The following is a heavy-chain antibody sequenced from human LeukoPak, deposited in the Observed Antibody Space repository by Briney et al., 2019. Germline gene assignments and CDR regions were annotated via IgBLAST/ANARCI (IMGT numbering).Heavy chain of an antibody. CDR1: GYTFTSYY. CDR3: ASWKFHDSSGYRFDP. D-gene: IGHD3-22*01. V-gene: IGHV1-46*01. J-gene: IGHJ5*02. Sequence: ASVKVSCKASGYTFTSYYMHWVRQAPGQGLKWMGIINPSGGSTSYAQKFQGRVTMTRNMSTSTVYMELSSLRSEDTAVYYCASWKFHDSSGYRFDPWGQGTLVTVSS. CDR2: INPSGGST.